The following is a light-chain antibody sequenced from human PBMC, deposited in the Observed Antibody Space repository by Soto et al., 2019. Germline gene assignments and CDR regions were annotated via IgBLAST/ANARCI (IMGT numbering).Light chain of an antibody. Sequence: DIQMTQSPSTLSASVGDRVTITCRASQSISSWLAWYQQKPGKAPKLLIYDASSLESGFPSRFSGSGSGTEFTLTISSLQPDDCATYYCQQYNSYSYTFGQGTKLEIK. J-gene: IGKJ2*01. V-gene: IGKV1-5*01. CDR2: DAS. CDR1: QSISSW. CDR3: QQYNSYSYT.